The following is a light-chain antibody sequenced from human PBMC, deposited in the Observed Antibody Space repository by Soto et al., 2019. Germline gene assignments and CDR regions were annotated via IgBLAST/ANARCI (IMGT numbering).Light chain of an antibody. CDR1: SSDIGAYNS. J-gene: IGLJ1*01. CDR3: SSYTRGTTYV. CDR2: EVT. V-gene: IGLV2-14*01. Sequence: QSALTQPASVSGSPGQSITISCTGTSSDIGAYNSVSWYQQHPRRAPKLMIYEVTNRPSGISNRFSGSKSGNTASLTISGLQAEDEGDYYCSSYTRGTTYVVGTGTKLTV.